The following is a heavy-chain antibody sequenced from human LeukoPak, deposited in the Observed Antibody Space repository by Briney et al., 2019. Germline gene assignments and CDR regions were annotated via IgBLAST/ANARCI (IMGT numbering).Heavy chain of an antibody. V-gene: IGHV4-61*08. CDR3: ARERVGTYSSSWSGNAFDF. Sequence: PSETLSLTCTVSGASISSGDYLWSWIRQPPGMGLEWIGNIYYSGSTDYNPSLKSRVTMSVDTSKNQFSLKLSSVTAADTAVYYCARERVGTYSSSWSGNAFDFWGQGTMVTVSS. D-gene: IGHD6-13*01. CDR2: IYYSGST. J-gene: IGHJ3*01. CDR1: GASISSGDYL.